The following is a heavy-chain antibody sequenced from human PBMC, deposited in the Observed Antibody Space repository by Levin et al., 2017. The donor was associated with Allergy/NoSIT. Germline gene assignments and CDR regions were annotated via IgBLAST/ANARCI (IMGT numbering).Heavy chain of an antibody. CDR3: AKDHPSYYYGSGSSRGGAFDI. CDR2: ISYDGSNK. J-gene: IGHJ3*02. Sequence: GGSLRLSCAASGFTFSSYGMHWVRQAPGKGLEWVAVISYDGSNKYYADSVKGRFTISRDNSKNTLYLQMNSLRAEDTAVYYCAKDHPSYYYGSGSSRGGAFDIWGQGTMVTVSS. D-gene: IGHD3-10*01. V-gene: IGHV3-30*18. CDR1: GFTFSSYG.